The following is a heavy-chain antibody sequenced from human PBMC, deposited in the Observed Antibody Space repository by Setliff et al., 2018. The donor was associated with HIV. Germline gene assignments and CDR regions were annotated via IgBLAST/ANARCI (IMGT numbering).Heavy chain of an antibody. CDR3: TTRHYFGSVTYDY. D-gene: IGHD3-10*01. CDR2: INSNTYGGTT. V-gene: IGHV3-49*04. Sequence: PGGSLRLSCTASGFTFGDYAMTWVRQAPGKGLEWVGFINSNTYGGTTDYAASVKGRFTISRDDSKSSAYLQMNSLKIEDTAVYYCTTRHYFGSVTYDYWGQGTLVTVSS. J-gene: IGHJ4*02. CDR1: GFTFGDYA.